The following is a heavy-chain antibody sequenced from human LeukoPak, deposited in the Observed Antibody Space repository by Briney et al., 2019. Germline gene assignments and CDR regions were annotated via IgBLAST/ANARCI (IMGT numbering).Heavy chain of an antibody. CDR1: GFTFYTYV. CDR2: MSGISDNP. V-gene: IGHV3-23*01. J-gene: IGHJ4*02. CDR3: AKTPGDCTGGTCYSFDY. Sequence: GGSLRLSCAVSGFTFYTYVMTWVRQAPGKGVEWVYCMSGISDNPYSPPSFHGPFTVSTDNSKITLYLQMNSLRAEDTAVYYCAKTPGDCTGGTCYSFDYWGQGSLVTVSS. D-gene: IGHD2-15*01.